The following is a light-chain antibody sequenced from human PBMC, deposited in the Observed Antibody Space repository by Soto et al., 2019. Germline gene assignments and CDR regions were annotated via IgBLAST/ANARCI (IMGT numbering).Light chain of an antibody. V-gene: IGLV2-23*01. Sequence: QSALTQPASVSGSPGQSITISCTGTSTDVGNYNLVSWYQQHPGKAPKLIIYATRKRPSGVSDRYSGSKSGNTASLTISGLQAEDEANYYCATWDGSLPGEVFGGGTKLTVL. CDR2: ATR. CDR1: STDVGNYNL. CDR3: ATWDGSLPGEV. J-gene: IGLJ2*01.